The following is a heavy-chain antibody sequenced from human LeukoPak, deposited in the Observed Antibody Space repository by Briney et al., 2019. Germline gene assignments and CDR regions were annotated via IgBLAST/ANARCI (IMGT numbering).Heavy chain of an antibody. V-gene: IGHV3-48*01. J-gene: IGHJ4*02. Sequence: PGGSLRLSCAASGFTFSSYWMNWVRQAPGKGLEWVSYISTGSGSMTYADSVKGRFTISRDNAKNSLYLQMNSLRAEDTAVYYCARGGAARPDYWGQGTLVTVSS. CDR2: ISTGSGSM. CDR3: ARGGAARPDY. D-gene: IGHD6-6*01. CDR1: GFTFSSYW.